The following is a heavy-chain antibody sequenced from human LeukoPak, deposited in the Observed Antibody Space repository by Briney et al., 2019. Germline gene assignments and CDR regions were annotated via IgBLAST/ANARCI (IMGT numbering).Heavy chain of an antibody. Sequence: SETLSLTCTVSGGSISSHYWRWIRQPPGPGMEWIGYIYYSGSTNYNPSLNSRVTISVDTSKNQFSLKLSSVTAADTAVYYCARDIRFDYWGQGTLVTVSS. V-gene: IGHV4-59*11. CDR1: GGSISSHY. CDR3: ARDIRFDY. J-gene: IGHJ4*02. CDR2: IYYSGST.